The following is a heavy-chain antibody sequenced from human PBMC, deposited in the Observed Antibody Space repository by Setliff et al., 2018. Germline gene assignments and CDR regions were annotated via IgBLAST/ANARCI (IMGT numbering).Heavy chain of an antibody. CDR1: GGSISRYS. CDR2: ISYSGAT. D-gene: IGHD5-18*01. V-gene: IGHV4-59*08. J-gene: IGHJ4*02. Sequence: SETLSLTCTVSGGSISRYSWSWIRQPPGKGLQWIGYISYSGATNYNPSLKSRVTISVDTSKNQFSLKLSSVTAADTAVYYCARAPLESGYNYGQGHYFDYWGQGTLVTV. CDR3: ARAPLESGYNYGQGHYFDY.